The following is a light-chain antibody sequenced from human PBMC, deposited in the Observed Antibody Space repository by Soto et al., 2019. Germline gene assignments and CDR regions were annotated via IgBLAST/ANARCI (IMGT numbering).Light chain of an antibody. CDR2: SAS. CDR1: KRVCEY. Sequence: DIQMTQSPLSLSASVGDRVTITCRASKRVCEYLNWYHQKPGKAPKALIYSASNLESGVPSRFSGNGSGTDFTLTISSLQPEDFGTYYCQHIYSPPHTFGKGTRLEIK. CDR3: QHIYSPPHT. V-gene: IGKV1-39*01. J-gene: IGKJ5*01.